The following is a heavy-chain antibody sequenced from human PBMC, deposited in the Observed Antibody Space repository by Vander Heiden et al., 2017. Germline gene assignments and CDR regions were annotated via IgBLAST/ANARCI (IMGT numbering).Heavy chain of an antibody. CDR2: FDYNSGRV. Sequence: EVQVVESGGGLVQPGRSLRLSCAVSGFTPRHYAIHWVRQSPGKGLEWVSGFDYNSGRVVYADSVKGRFTTSGDNAKKSLYLQMDSLRGEDTAVYYCTKDLVPGGADVWGQGTTVTVSS. J-gene: IGHJ6*02. CDR3: TKDLVPGGADV. V-gene: IGHV3-9*02. D-gene: IGHD2-2*01. CDR1: GFTPRHYA.